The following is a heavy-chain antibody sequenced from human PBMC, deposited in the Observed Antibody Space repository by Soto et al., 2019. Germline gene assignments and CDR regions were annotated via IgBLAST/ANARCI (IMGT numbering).Heavy chain of an antibody. J-gene: IGHJ4*02. V-gene: IGHV6-1*01. CDR3: ARGDQVFDY. CDR2: RYYRSKWFN. D-gene: IGHD3-16*01. CDR1: GASVSSNSAA. Sequence: SQTLSRTCAIFGASVSSNSAAWNWIRQSPSRGLEWLGRRYYRSKWFNNYALSVKSRITINPDTSQNQFSLQLKYVPPEATAVYDCARGDQVFDYWGQGTLVTVSS.